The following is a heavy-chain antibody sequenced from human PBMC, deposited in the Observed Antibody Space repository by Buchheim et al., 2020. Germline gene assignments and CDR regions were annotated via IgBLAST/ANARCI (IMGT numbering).Heavy chain of an antibody. CDR2: IYYSGNS. V-gene: IGHV4-31*03. J-gene: IGHJ4*02. CDR1: GGSISSGVYY. CDR3: ARDQAGSGTKGGFDY. D-gene: IGHD1-7*01. Sequence: QVQLQESGPGLVKPSQTLSLTCTVSGGSISSGVYYWSWIRHHPGTGLEWIGYIYYSGNSHYNPSLKSRVTISVDTSKNQFSLRLSSVTAADTAVYYCARDQAGSGTKGGFDYWGQGTL.